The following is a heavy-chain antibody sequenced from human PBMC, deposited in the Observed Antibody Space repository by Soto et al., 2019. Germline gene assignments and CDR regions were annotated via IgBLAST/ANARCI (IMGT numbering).Heavy chain of an antibody. CDR3: ARLLTGTSSRYFDY. CDR1: GYSFTSYW. D-gene: IGHD1-7*01. CDR2: IYPGDSDT. Sequence: GESLKISCKGSGYSFTSYWIAGVRQMPGKGLEWMGIIYPGDSDTRYSPFFQGQVTMSADKSISTAYLQWSSLKASDTAMYYCARLLTGTSSRYFDYWGQGTVVTVSS. V-gene: IGHV5-51*01. J-gene: IGHJ4*02.